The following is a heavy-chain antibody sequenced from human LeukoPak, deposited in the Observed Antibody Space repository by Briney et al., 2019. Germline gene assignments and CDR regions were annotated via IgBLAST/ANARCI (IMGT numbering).Heavy chain of an antibody. D-gene: IGHD4-17*01. J-gene: IGHJ4*02. Sequence: PGGSLRLSCAASGFTFSSYAMIWVRQAPGKGLEWVSYISSSGSTMYYADSVKGRFTISRDNAKNSLYLQMNSLRAEDTAVYYCARYGDYWGQGTLVTVSS. CDR2: ISSSGSTM. CDR1: GFTFSSYA. CDR3: ARYGDY. V-gene: IGHV3-48*03.